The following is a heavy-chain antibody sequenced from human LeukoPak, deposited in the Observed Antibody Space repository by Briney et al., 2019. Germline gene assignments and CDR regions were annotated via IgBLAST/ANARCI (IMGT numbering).Heavy chain of an antibody. D-gene: IGHD3-22*01. CDR1: GGSISSYY. Sequence: SETLSLTCTVSGGSISSYYWSWIRQPPGKGLEWIGYIYYSGSTNYNPSLKSRVTISVDTSKNQFSLKLSSVTAADTAVYYCARAPSWKYYYDSSGYDYWGQGTLVTVSS. CDR3: ARAPSWKYYYDSSGYDY. V-gene: IGHV4-59*01. J-gene: IGHJ4*02. CDR2: IYYSGST.